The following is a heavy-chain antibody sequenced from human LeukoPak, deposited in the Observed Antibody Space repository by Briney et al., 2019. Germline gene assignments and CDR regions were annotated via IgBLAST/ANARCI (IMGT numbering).Heavy chain of an antibody. CDR3: AKGYGVVVVAATRDALDI. J-gene: IGHJ3*02. Sequence: PGRSLRLSCAASGFTFDDYAMHWVRQAPGKGLEWVSGISWNSGSIGYADSVKGRFTISRDNAKNSLYLQINSLRAEDTALYYCAKGYGVVVVAATRDALDIWGQGTMVTVSS. CDR1: GFTFDDYA. CDR2: ISWNSGSI. V-gene: IGHV3-9*01. D-gene: IGHD2-15*01.